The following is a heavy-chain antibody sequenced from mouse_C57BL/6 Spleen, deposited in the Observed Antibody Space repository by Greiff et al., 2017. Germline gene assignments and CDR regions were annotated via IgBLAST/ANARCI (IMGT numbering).Heavy chain of an antibody. V-gene: IGHV5-9*01. CDR3: ARHEGLDWYFDV. Sequence: EVKLVESGGGLVKPGGSLKLSCAASGFTFSSYTMSWVRQTPEKRLEWVATISGGGGNTYYPDSVKGRFTISRDNAKNTLDLQMSSLRSEDTALYYCARHEGLDWYFDVWGTGTTVTVSS. CDR2: ISGGGGNT. J-gene: IGHJ1*03. CDR1: GFTFSSYT. D-gene: IGHD2-4*01.